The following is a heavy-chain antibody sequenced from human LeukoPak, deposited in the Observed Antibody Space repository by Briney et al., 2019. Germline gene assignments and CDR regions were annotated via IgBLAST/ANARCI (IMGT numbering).Heavy chain of an antibody. CDR1: GGSISSGGYY. CDR2: IYYGGST. Sequence: PSETLSLTCTVSGGSISSGGYYWSWIRQHPGKGLEWIGYIYYGGSTYYNPSLKSRVTISVDTSKNQFSLKLSSVTAADTAVYYCARDPDSSGPDYWGQGTLVTVSS. V-gene: IGHV4-31*03. D-gene: IGHD3-22*01. J-gene: IGHJ4*02. CDR3: ARDPDSSGPDY.